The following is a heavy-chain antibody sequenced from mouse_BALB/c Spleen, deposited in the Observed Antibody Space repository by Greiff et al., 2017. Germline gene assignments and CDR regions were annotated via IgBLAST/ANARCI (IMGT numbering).Heavy chain of an antibody. Sequence: VQLKQSGAELVKPGASVKLSCTASGFNIKDTYMYWVKQRPEQGLEWIGRIDPANGNTKYDPKFQGKATIAADTSSNTTYLQLSSLTSEDTAVYYCARGYGYGGDGRYYAMDYWGQGTSVTVSS. CDR1: GFNIKDTY. D-gene: IGHD2-2*01. CDR2: IDPANGNT. CDR3: ARGYGYGGDGRYYAMDY. V-gene: IGHV14-3*02. J-gene: IGHJ4*01.